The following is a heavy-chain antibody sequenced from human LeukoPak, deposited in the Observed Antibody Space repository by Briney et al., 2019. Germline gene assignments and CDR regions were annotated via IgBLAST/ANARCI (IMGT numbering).Heavy chain of an antibody. J-gene: IGHJ5*02. CDR2: INPNSGGT. Sequence: VSCKASGNTFTAYYIHWVRQAPGQGLEWLGRINPNSGGTDYAQNFRGRVTLTRDTSISTAYMDLTRLRSDDTAVYYCASDQAGSVNSFDPWGQGTLVTVSS. CDR3: ASDQAGSVNSFDP. V-gene: IGHV1-2*06. CDR1: GNTFTAYY.